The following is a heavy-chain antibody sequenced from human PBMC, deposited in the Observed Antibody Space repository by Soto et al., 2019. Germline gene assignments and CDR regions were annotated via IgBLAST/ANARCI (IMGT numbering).Heavy chain of an antibody. Sequence: ASVKVSCKASGYTFTSYGISCVRQAPGQGLEWMGWISAYNGNTNYAQKLQGRVTMTTDTSTSIAYMELRSLRSDDTAVYYCARGIPNGVHYGMDVWGQGTTVTVSS. CDR3: ARGIPNGVHYGMDV. CDR1: GYTFTSYG. J-gene: IGHJ6*02. D-gene: IGHD2-8*01. V-gene: IGHV1-18*04. CDR2: ISAYNGNT.